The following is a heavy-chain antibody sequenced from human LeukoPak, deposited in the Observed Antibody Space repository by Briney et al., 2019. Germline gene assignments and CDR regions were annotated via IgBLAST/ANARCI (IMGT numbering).Heavy chain of an antibody. CDR2: IYPGDSDT. J-gene: IGHJ3*02. Sequence: GESLKISCKGSGYSFTSYWIGWVRQMPGKGLEWIGIIYPGDSDTRYSPSFQGQVTISADKSISTAYLQWSSLKASDTAMYYCARLLTVTTFAFDIWGQGTMVTVSS. D-gene: IGHD4-17*01. V-gene: IGHV5-51*01. CDR3: ARLLTVTTFAFDI. CDR1: GYSFTSYW.